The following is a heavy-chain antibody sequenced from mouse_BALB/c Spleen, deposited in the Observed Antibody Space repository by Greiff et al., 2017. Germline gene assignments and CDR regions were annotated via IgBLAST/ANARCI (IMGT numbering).Heavy chain of an antibody. D-gene: IGHD2-1*01. CDR2: ISYSGST. J-gene: IGHJ3*01. Sequence: EVKLQESGPGLVKPSQSLSLTCTVTGYSITSDYAWHWIRQFPGNKLEWMGYISYSGSTSYNPSLKSRISITRDTSKNQFFLQLNSVTTEDTATYYCARSRGNYPWFAYWGQGTLVTVSA. CDR3: ARSRGNYPWFAY. CDR1: GYSITSDYA. V-gene: IGHV3-2*02.